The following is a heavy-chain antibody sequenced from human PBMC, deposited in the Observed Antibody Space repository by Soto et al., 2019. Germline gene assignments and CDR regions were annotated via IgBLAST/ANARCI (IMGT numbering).Heavy chain of an antibody. J-gene: IGHJ3*02. CDR1: GGTFTNYP. V-gene: IGHV1-69*01. CDR3: ARENRGRGTFDI. Sequence: QVQLVQSGAEVKKPGSSGKVSCKSSGGTFTNYPITWVRQAPGQGLEWMAGIIPMFGTANYAQKLQGRVTITADESTSTAYMDLSSLRSEDTAVYYCARENRGRGTFDIWGQGTMVTVSS. CDR2: IIPMFGTA. D-gene: IGHD1-26*01.